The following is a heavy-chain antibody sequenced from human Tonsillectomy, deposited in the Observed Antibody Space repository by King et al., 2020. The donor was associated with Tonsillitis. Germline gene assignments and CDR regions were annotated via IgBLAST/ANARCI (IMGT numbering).Heavy chain of an antibody. CDR3: ARERLYNSGWGIDY. V-gene: IGHV3-33*05. D-gene: IGHD6-19*01. CDR1: GFPFRSYG. J-gene: IGHJ4*02. Sequence: EQLVQSGGGVVQPGRSLTLSCAASGFPFRSYGMHWVRQAPGKGLEWVAVISYDGRNKYADSVKGRFTISRDNSKNTLYLQMNNLRAEDTAVYYCARERLYNSGWGIDYWGQGTLVTVSS. CDR2: ISYDGRNK.